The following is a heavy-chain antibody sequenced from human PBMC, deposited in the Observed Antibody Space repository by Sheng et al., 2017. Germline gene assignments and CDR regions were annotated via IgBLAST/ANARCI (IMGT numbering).Heavy chain of an antibody. CDR1: GFTFSSYA. CDR3: ARDIGNGYNWVDY. D-gene: IGHD5-12*01. CDR2: ISYDGSNK. Sequence: QVQLVESGGGVVQPGRSLRLSCAASGFTFSSYAMHWVRQAPGKGLEWVAVISYDGSNKYYADSVKGRFTISRDNSKNTLYLQMNSLRAEDTAVYYCARDIGNGYNWVDYWGQGTLVTVSS. V-gene: IGHV3-30*04. J-gene: IGHJ4*02.